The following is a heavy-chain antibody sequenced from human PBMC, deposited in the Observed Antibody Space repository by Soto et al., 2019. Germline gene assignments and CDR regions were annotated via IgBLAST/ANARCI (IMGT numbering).Heavy chain of an antibody. CDR3: ARASGYSNRWGNYYYYMDV. CDR1: GGSISSSSYY. J-gene: IGHJ6*03. CDR2: IYYSGST. V-gene: IGHV4-39*07. Sequence: SETLSLTCTVSGGSISSSSYYWGWIRQPPGKGLEWIGSIYYSGSTHYNPSLQSRVAISVDTSKNQFSLKLTSVTAADTAVYYCARASGYSNRWGNYYYYMDVWGKGTTVTVSS. D-gene: IGHD6-13*01.